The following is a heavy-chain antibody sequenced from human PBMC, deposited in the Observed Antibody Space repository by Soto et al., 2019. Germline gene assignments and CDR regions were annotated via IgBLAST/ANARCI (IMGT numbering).Heavy chain of an antibody. J-gene: IGHJ6*02. V-gene: IGHV5-51*01. D-gene: IGHD6-13*01. Sequence: GESLKSSGKGSGESFTSYWIGWVRQIPGKGLEWMGIIYPGDSDTRYSPSFQGQVPISADKSISTAYLQWSSLKASDTAMYYCARTAAAGKYYSGVDVWGQGTTVTVSS. CDR3: ARTAAAGKYYSGVDV. CDR1: GESFTSYW. CDR2: IYPGDSDT.